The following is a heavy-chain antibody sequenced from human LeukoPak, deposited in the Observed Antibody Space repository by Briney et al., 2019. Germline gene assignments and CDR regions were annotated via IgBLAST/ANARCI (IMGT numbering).Heavy chain of an antibody. CDR1: GGSISSSSYY. V-gene: IGHV4-39*01. J-gene: IGHJ4*02. CDR3: ARFSQWLFDY. CDR2: IYYSGST. D-gene: IGHD6-19*01. Sequence: PETLSLTCTVSGGSISSSSYYWGWIRQPPGKGLEWIGSIYYSGSTYYNPSLKSRVTISVDTSKNQFSLKLSSVTAADTAVYYCARFSQWLFDYWGQGTLVTVSS.